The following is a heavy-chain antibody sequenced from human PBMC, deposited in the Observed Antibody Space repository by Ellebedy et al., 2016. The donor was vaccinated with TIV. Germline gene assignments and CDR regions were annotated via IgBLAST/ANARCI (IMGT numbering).Heavy chain of an antibody. CDR1: GFTFSRYG. CDR2: IWFDGSNK. D-gene: IGHD3-10*01. J-gene: IGHJ4*02. V-gene: IGHV3-33*01. CDR3: ARDMAREGGFDH. Sequence: PGGSLRLSCAASGFTFSRYGMHWVRQAPGKGLEWVAVIWFDGSNKIYIDSVKGRFTISRDNSKDTLYLQMSSLRDEDTAVYYCARDMAREGGFDHWGQGTLVTVSS.